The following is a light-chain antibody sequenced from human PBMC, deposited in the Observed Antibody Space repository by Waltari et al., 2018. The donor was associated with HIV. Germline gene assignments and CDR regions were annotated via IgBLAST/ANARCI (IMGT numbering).Light chain of an antibody. Sequence: QSALTQPASVSGPPGQSITISCTGTSDDIGGSNLVSWYQHHPGKAPRLIIFDVDRRPPGISDRFSGSKSGYTASLTISGLRTEDEADYFCCSKSTIYFGVLFGGGTTLTVL. CDR2: DVD. V-gene: IGLV2-23*02. CDR1: SDDIGGSNL. J-gene: IGLJ2*01. CDR3: CSKSTIYFGVL.